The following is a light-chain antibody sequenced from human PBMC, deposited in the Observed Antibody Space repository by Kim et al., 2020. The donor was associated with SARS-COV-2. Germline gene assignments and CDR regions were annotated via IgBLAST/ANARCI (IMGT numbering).Light chain of an antibody. CDR1: SSNIGAGYG. CDR3: QSFDNSLTGVV. CDR2: DST. J-gene: IGLJ2*01. Sequence: QRVTFSCAVTSSNIGAGYGVHWYQQIPGTAPRLLISDSTNRPSGVPDRFSGSISGTSASLVITGLQVDDEADYYCQSFDNSLTGVVFGGGTKVTVL. V-gene: IGLV1-40*01.